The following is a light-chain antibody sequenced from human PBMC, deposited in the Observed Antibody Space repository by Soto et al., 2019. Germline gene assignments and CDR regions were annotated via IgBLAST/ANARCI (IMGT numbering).Light chain of an antibody. CDR1: QSVSSSY. Sequence: EIVLTQSPGTLSLSPGERATLSCRASQSVSSSYLAWYQQKPGQAPRLPIYGASSRATGIPDRFSGSGSGTDFTLTISRLELEDFAVYYCHQYDSSPLTFGGGTKVEIK. V-gene: IGKV3-20*01. CDR3: HQYDSSPLT. J-gene: IGKJ4*01. CDR2: GAS.